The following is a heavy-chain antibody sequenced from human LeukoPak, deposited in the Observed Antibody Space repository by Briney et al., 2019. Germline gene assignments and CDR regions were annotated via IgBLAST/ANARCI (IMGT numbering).Heavy chain of an antibody. Sequence: ASVKVSCKASGGTFSSYAISWVRQAPGQGLEWMGRIIPILGIANYAQKFQGRVTITADKSTSTAYMELSSLRSEDTAVYYCARGVVTANWFDPWGQGTMVTVSS. D-gene: IGHD2-21*02. J-gene: IGHJ3*01. V-gene: IGHV1-69*04. CDR2: IIPILGIA. CDR3: ARGVVTANWFDP. CDR1: GGTFSSYA.